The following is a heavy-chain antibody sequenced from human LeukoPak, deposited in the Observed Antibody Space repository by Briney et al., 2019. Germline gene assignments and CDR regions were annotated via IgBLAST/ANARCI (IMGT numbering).Heavy chain of an antibody. D-gene: IGHD1-26*01. Sequence: SQTLSLTCAISGDSFSTNSATWTWLRQSPSRGLERLGRTYYRSKWYNDYAVSMKSRITINPDTSKNQFSLQLNSVTPEDTAVYYCARLVGASWFDSWGQGTLVTVSS. J-gene: IGHJ5*01. CDR3: ARLVGASWFDS. CDR1: GDSFSTNSAT. CDR2: TYYRSKWYN. V-gene: IGHV6-1*01.